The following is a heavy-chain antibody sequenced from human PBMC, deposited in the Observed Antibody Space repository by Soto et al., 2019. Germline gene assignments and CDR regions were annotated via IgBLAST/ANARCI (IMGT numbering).Heavy chain of an antibody. D-gene: IGHD3-22*01. J-gene: IGHJ4*02. CDR2: IIPILGIA. CDR1: GGTFISYS. CDR3: ASGNYYDSSGYYDY. Sequence: ASVKVCWKASGGTFISYSISWMRQAPGQGLEWMGRIIPILGIANYAQKFQGRVTITADKSTSTAYMELSSLRSEDTAVYYCASGNYYDSSGYYDYWCQGTLVTVS. V-gene: IGHV1-69*02.